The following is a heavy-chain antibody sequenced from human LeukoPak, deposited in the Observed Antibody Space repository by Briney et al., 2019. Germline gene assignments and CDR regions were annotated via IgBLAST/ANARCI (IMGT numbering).Heavy chain of an antibody. CDR1: GFTFSSYT. Sequence: SGGSLRLSCAASGFTFSSYTMNWVRQAPGKGLQWVSTVSASSNIHYSDSVKGRFTISRDNARNSLYLQMNSLRDEDTAVYYCARDGLHTAHFDYWGQGTLVTVSS. CDR2: VSASSNI. D-gene: IGHD5-18*01. J-gene: IGHJ4*02. CDR3: ARDGLHTAHFDY. V-gene: IGHV3-48*02.